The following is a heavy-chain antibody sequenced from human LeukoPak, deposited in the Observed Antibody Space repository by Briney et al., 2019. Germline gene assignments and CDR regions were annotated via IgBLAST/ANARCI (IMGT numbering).Heavy chain of an antibody. CDR2: ISYSGST. D-gene: IGHD3-22*01. Sequence: SETLSLTCTVSGGSISSNYWSWIRQPPGKGLEWIGYISYSGSTNYNPSLKSRVTISADTSKNQFSLKLSSVTAADTAVYYCASAMIGVPDDAFDIWGQGTMVTVSS. CDR1: GGSISSNY. J-gene: IGHJ3*02. V-gene: IGHV4-59*12. CDR3: ASAMIGVPDDAFDI.